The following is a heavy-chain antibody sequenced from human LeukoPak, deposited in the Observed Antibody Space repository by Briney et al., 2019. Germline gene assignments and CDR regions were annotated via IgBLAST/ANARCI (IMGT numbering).Heavy chain of an antibody. CDR2: ISGSGDST. Sequence: GGSLRLSCEASGFTFRSHWMTWVRQAPGKGLEWVSVISGSGDSTHYAQSVRGRFTISRDNSKNTLYLQMNSLRAEDTAVYFCANDYGSGSYSRYWGQGTLVTVSS. V-gene: IGHV3-23*01. CDR3: ANDYGSGSYSRY. J-gene: IGHJ4*02. D-gene: IGHD3-10*01. CDR1: GFTFRSHW.